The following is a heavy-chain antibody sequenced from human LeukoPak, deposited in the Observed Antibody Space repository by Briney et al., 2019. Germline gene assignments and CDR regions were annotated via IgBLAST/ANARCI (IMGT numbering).Heavy chain of an antibody. J-gene: IGHJ4*02. CDR1: GFTVSSNY. V-gene: IGHV3-53*01. CDR2: IYSGGST. CDR3: ARDIAVAGTVDY. Sequence: GRSLRLSCAASGFTVSSNYMSWVRQAPGKGLEWVSVIYSGGSTYYADSVKGRFTISRDNSKNTLYLQMNSLRAEDTAVYYCARDIAVAGTVDYWGQGTLVTVSS. D-gene: IGHD6-19*01.